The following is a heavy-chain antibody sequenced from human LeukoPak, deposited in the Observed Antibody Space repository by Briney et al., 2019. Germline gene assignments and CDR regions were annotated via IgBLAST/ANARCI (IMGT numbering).Heavy chain of an antibody. CDR1: GFTFSFYA. J-gene: IGHJ4*02. D-gene: IGHD6-19*01. CDR3: ARLGSGFDLDY. Sequence: GGSLRLSCAASGFTFSFYAMHWVRQAPGKGLEYVSSISTNGDSTYYANSVKDRFTISRDNSKNTLYLQMGSLRPEAMAVYYCARLGSGFDLDYWGQGTLVTVSS. V-gene: IGHV3-64*01. CDR2: ISTNGDST.